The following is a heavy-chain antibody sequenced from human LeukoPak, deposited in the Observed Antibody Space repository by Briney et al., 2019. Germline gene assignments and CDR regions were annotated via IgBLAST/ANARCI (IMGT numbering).Heavy chain of an antibody. D-gene: IGHD3-22*01. J-gene: IGHJ6*03. CDR1: GGSISSSSYY. CDR2: IYYSGST. CDR3: TRGSIAYYYMDV. Sequence: PSETLSLTCTVSGGSISSSSYYWGWIRQPPGKGLEWIGSIYYSGSTYYNPSLKSRVTISVDTSKNQFSLKLSSVTAADTAVYYCTRGSIAYYYMDVWGKGTTVTISS. V-gene: IGHV4-39*07.